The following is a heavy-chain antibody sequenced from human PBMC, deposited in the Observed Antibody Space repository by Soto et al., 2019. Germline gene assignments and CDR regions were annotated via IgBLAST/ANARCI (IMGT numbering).Heavy chain of an antibody. CDR1: GFTFSSYA. V-gene: IGHV3-23*01. J-gene: IGHJ4*02. D-gene: IGHD3-22*01. CDR3: AKVYASSGYYFEDSYFDY. Sequence: GGSLRLSCAASGFTFSSYAMSWVRQAPGKGLEWVSAISGSGGSTYYADSVKGRFTISRDNSKNTLYLQMNSLRAEDTAVYYCAKVYASSGYYFEDSYFDYWGQGTLVTVSS. CDR2: ISGSGGST.